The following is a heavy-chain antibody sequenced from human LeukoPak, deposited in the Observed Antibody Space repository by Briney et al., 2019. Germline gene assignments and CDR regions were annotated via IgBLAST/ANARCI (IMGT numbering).Heavy chain of an antibody. D-gene: IGHD6-13*01. Sequence: ASVKVSCKASGYTFTGYYMHWVRQAPGQGLEWMGWINPNSGGTNYAQKFQGRVTMTTDTSTSTAYMELRSLRSDDTAVYYCARAYSSSWSKRYYFDYWGQGTLVTVSS. J-gene: IGHJ4*02. CDR3: ARAYSSSWSKRYYFDY. CDR2: INPNSGGT. CDR1: GYTFTGYY. V-gene: IGHV1-2*02.